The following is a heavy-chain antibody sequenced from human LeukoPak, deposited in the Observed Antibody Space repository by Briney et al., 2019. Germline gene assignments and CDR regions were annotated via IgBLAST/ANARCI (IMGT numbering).Heavy chain of an antibody. D-gene: IGHD1-26*01. Sequence: GASVKVSCKASGYTFTSYDINWVRQAPGQGLEWMGWMNPNSGNTDYAQKFQGRVTITRNTSISTAYMELSSLRSEDTAVYYCARGGIYRRGSYPVGIDYWGQGTLVTVSS. CDR2: MNPNSGNT. V-gene: IGHV1-8*03. CDR1: GYTFTSYD. CDR3: ARGGIYRRGSYPVGIDY. J-gene: IGHJ4*02.